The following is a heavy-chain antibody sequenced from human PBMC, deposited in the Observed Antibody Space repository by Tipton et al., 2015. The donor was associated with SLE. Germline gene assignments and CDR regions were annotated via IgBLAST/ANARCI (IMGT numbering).Heavy chain of an antibody. D-gene: IGHD6-6*01. Sequence: TLSLTCTVSGGSVSGDYWSWIRQPPGRGLEWIGYIYTSGTTLYNPSLKSRVTISVDTSKNQFSLEVHSVTAADTAVYYCARGGASSKRFDTWGQGTRVTVSS. CDR3: ARGGASSKRFDT. CDR2: IYTSGTT. J-gene: IGHJ5*02. V-gene: IGHV4-4*08. CDR1: GGSVSGDY.